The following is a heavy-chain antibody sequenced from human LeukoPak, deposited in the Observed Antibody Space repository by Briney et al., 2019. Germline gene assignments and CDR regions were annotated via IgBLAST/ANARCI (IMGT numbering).Heavy chain of an antibody. V-gene: IGHV1-18*01. CDR3: ARDPRNAY. J-gene: IGHJ4*02. Sequence: ASVKVSCKVYGYTLTELSMHWVRQAPGQGLEWMGWISAYNGNTNYAQKLQGRVTMTTDTSTSTAYMELRSLRSDDTAVYYCARDPRNAYWGQGTLVTVSS. CDR1: GYTLTELS. CDR2: ISAYNGNT.